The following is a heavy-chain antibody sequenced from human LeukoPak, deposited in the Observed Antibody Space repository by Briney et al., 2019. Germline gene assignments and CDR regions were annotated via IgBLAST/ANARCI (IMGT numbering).Heavy chain of an antibody. D-gene: IGHD2-15*01. Sequence: GGSLRLSCAASGFIFSRDSMNWVRQAPGKGLEWVAYINGGGSPIYYADSVRGRFTISRGNAKNSLYLQMNSLRAEDTAVYYCARDLSRNYCIDYWGQGTLVTVSS. CDR3: ARDLSRNYCIDY. J-gene: IGHJ4*02. CDR1: GFIFSRDS. V-gene: IGHV3-48*01. CDR2: INGGGSPI.